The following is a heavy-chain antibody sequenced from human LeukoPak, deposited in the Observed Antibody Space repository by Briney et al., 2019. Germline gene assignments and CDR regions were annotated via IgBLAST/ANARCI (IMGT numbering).Heavy chain of an antibody. CDR1: GFTFNSYA. D-gene: IGHD6-19*01. Sequence: GGSLRLSCAASGFTFNSYAMSWVRQAPGKGLEWVSTISGNGGSTYYADSVKGRFTISRDNSKNTLYLQMNSLRAEDTAVYYCAKDLGRSGWSDFDYWGQGTLVTVSS. CDR2: ISGNGGST. J-gene: IGHJ4*02. V-gene: IGHV3-23*01. CDR3: AKDLGRSGWSDFDY.